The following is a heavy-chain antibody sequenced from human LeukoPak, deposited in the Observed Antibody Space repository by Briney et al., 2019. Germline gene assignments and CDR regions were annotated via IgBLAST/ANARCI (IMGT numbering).Heavy chain of an antibody. D-gene: IGHD4-17*01. Sequence: PSGTLSLTCAVSGGSISSSNWWSWVRQPPGKGLEWIGEIFHSGSTNYNPSLKSRVTISVDKSKNQFSLRLSSVTAADTAVYYCARVGHPTQRRVLSAVTIPTAGAFDIWGQGTLVTVSS. V-gene: IGHV4-4*02. CDR2: IFHSGST. CDR3: ARVGHPTQRRVLSAVTIPTAGAFDI. CDR1: GGSISSSNW. J-gene: IGHJ3*02.